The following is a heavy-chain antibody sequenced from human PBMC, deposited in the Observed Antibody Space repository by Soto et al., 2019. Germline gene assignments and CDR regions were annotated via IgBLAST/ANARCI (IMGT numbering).Heavy chain of an antibody. CDR2: IQSKTDGGTI. J-gene: IGHJ3*01. CDR3: TTGDLHYYYD. D-gene: IGHD3-16*01. Sequence: EVQLVESGGGLVKPGGSLRLSCAASGFSFSNAWMNWVRQAPGKGLDWVGRIQSKTDGGTIDYAAPVKGRFTISRDDSKNMLYLQMNSLKTEDTAVYYCTTGDLHYYYDWGQGTMVTVSS. CDR1: GFSFSNAW. V-gene: IGHV3-15*07.